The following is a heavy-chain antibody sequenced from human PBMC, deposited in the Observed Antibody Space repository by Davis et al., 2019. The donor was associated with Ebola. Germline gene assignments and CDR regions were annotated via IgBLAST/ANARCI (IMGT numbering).Heavy chain of an antibody. J-gene: IGHJ6*02. D-gene: IGHD6-13*01. CDR2: ISGSGGST. CDR3: AGLRYSSSHDYYYYYGMDV. Sequence: PGGSLRLSCAASGFTFSSYAMSWVRQAPGKGLEWVSAISGSGGSTYYADSVKGRFTISRDNSKNTLYLQMNSLRAEETAVYYCAGLRYSSSHDYYYYYGMDVWGQGTTVTVSS. V-gene: IGHV3-23*01. CDR1: GFTFSSYA.